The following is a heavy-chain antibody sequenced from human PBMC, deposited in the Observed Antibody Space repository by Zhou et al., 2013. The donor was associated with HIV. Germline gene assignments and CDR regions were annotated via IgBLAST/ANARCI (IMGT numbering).Heavy chain of an antibody. D-gene: IGHD5-12*01. V-gene: IGHV1-2*02. CDR1: RGTFNNFA. CDR3: ARSHKWLQLRYQGNFDY. Sequence: QVRLVQSGAEVKKPGSSVKVSCKASRGTFNNFAYSWVRQAPGQGLEWMGWINPKSGGTNYAQDFQGRLTMTRDTSITTVYMELKRLTSEDTAMYFCARSHKWLQLRYQGNFDYWGQGTVVTVSS. J-gene: IGHJ4*02. CDR2: INPKSGGT.